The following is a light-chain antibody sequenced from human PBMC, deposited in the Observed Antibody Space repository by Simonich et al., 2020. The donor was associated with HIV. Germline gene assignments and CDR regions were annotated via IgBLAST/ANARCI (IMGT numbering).Light chain of an antibody. CDR1: SSDVGGYNY. CDR3: SSYTSSNTVM. V-gene: IGLV2-14*03. Sequence: QSALTQPASVSGSPGQSITISCTGTSSDVGGYNYVSWYQQHPGQAPKLMIYDVSNRPSGVSDRFSGSKSGNTASLTVSGLQAEDEAYYYCSSYTSSNTVMFGGGTKLTVL. CDR2: DVS. J-gene: IGLJ3*02.